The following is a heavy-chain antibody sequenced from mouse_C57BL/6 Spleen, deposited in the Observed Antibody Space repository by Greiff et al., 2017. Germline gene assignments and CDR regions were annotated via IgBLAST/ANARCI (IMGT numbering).Heavy chain of an antibody. Sequence: EVKVEESGGGLVQPGGSMKLSCVASGFTFSNYWMNWVRQSPEKGLEWVAQIRLKSDNYATHYAESVKGRFTISRDDSKSSVYLQMNNLRAEDTGIYYCTGWIWFITTYYFDYWGQGTTLTVSS. CDR3: TGWIWFITTYYFDY. J-gene: IGHJ2*01. CDR1: GFTFSNYW. D-gene: IGHD1-1*01. CDR2: IRLKSDNYAT. V-gene: IGHV6-3*01.